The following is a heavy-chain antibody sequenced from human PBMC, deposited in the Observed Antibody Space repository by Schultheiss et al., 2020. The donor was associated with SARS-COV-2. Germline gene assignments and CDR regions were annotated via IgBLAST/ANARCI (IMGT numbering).Heavy chain of an antibody. CDR3: ARVAYSSGWYGDYYYGMDV. CDR2: ISSSGSTI. Sequence: GGSLRLSCTASGFTFGDYAMSWFRQAPGKGLEWVSYISSSGSTIYYADSVKGRFTISRDNAKNSLYLQMDSLRAEDTAVYYCARVAYSSGWYGDYYYGMDVWGQGTTVTVSS. V-gene: IGHV3-11*04. J-gene: IGHJ6*02. CDR1: GFTFGDYA. D-gene: IGHD6-19*01.